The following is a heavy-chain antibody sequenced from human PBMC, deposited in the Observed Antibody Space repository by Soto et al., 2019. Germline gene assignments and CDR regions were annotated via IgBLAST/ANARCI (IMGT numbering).Heavy chain of an antibody. CDR2: INYDGSNR. D-gene: IGHD2-8*01. Sequence: GGPLRLSGAASGFTFSNYGMHWVRQAPGKGLEWVAIINYDGSNRYYTDSVRGRFTISRDNSKNTLYLQMNSLRAEDTAVYYCARDRTNGWSDYWGQGTLVTVSS. J-gene: IGHJ4*02. CDR1: GFTFSNYG. CDR3: ARDRTNGWSDY. V-gene: IGHV3-33*01.